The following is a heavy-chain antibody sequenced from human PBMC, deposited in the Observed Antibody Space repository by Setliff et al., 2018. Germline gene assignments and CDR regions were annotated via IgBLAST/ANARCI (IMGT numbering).Heavy chain of an antibody. V-gene: IGHV3-21*01. CDR3: ARTCSGSGCYAGLES. J-gene: IGHJ4*02. Sequence: GGSLRLSCAASGFPFSIYSMHWVRQAPGKGLEWVSSISDSSFHIYYRDSVRGRFTISRDNSKNTLYLQMNSLRPEDTAVYYCARTCSGSGCYAGLESWGQGTPVTVSS. CDR2: ISDSSFHI. CDR1: GFPFSIYS. D-gene: IGHD2-15*01.